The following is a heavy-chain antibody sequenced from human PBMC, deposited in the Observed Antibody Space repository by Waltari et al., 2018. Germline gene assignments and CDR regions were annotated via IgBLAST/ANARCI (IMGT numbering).Heavy chain of an antibody. CDR2: IYHSGST. J-gene: IGHJ4*02. Sequence: QVQLQESGPGLVKPSETLSLTCAVSGYSISSGYYWGWIRQPPGKGVEWSGSIYHSGSTYSNPSLKSRVTLSVDPSKNQFSLQLSSVTAADTAVYYCARRSGSLGHFDYWGQGTLVTVSS. CDR1: GYSISSGYY. V-gene: IGHV4-38-2*01. D-gene: IGHD1-26*01. CDR3: ARRSGSLGHFDY.